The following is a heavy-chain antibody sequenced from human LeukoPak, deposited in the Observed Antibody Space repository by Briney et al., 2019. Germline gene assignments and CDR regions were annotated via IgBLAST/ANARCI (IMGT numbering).Heavy chain of an antibody. CDR3: AKEGAAPGPDFDY. Sequence: SETLSLTCTVSGASIRHYYWSWLRQPAGKGLELIGRIDPSGSTNYNPSLKSRVTMSIDTSKNQFALKLNSVTAADTAVYYCAKEGAAPGPDFDYWGQGTLVIVSS. V-gene: IGHV4-4*07. CDR1: GASIRHYY. D-gene: IGHD6-13*01. J-gene: IGHJ4*02. CDR2: IDPSGST.